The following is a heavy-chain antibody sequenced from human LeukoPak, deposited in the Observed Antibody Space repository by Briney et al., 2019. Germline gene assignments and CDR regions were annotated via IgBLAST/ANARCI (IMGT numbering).Heavy chain of an antibody. J-gene: IGHJ4*02. CDR3: ARQIDDFWSGYFDY. CDR2: IYPDDSDT. CDR1: GYIFTNYW. V-gene: IGHV5-51*01. Sequence: GESLKISCKGSGYIFTNYWIGWVRQMPGKGLEWMGIIYPDDSDTRYSPSFQGQVTFSADKSITTAYLQWSGLKASDTAMYYCARQIDDFWSGYFDYWGQGTLVTVSS. D-gene: IGHD3-3*01.